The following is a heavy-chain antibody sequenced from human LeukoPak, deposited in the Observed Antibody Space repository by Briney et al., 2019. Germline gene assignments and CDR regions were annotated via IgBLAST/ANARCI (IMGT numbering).Heavy chain of an antibody. CDR3: ARNPLQLVRYHYYGLDV. D-gene: IGHD6-13*01. J-gene: IGHJ6*02. CDR1: GYTFTGYY. CDR2: INPNSGGT. Sequence: GASVKVSCKASGYTFTGYYMHWVRQAPGQGLEWMGWINPNSGGTNYAQKFQGRVTMTRDTSISTAYMELSRLRSDDTAVYYCARNPLQLVRYHYYGLDVWGQGITVTVSS. V-gene: IGHV1-2*02.